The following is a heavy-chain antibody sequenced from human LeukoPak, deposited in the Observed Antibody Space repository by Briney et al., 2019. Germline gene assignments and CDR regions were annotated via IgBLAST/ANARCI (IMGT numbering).Heavy chain of an antibody. CDR2: IYYSGST. CDR1: GGSISSYY. Sequence: SETLSLTCTVSGGSISSYYWSWIRQPPGKGLGWIGYIYYSGSTNYNPSLKSRVTISVDTSKNQFSLKLSSVTAADTAVYYCARGAFYSNDAFDIWGQGTMVTVTS. J-gene: IGHJ3*02. V-gene: IGHV4-59*01. D-gene: IGHD3-3*02. CDR3: ARGAFYSNDAFDI.